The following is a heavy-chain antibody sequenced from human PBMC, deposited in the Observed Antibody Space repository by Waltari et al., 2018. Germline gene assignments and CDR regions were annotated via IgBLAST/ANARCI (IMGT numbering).Heavy chain of an antibody. J-gene: IGHJ4*02. CDR1: GNFISGNYW. V-gene: IGHV4-4*03. Sequence: QVQLQESGQGLVTPPGTLSLTCAVSGNFISGNYWWSWVRQSPEKGLEWIGQVHHSGKTHYNPSLQSRVAISVDKPKNQFSLNLNSVTAADTAIYYCAGDRAIGLFFDYWGRGTLVTVSS. D-gene: IGHD2-2*01. CDR3: AGDRAIGLFFDY. CDR2: VHHSGKT.